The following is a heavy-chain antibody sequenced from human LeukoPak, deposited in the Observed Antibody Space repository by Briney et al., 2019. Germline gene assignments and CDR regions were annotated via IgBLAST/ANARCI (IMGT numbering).Heavy chain of an antibody. CDR3: ARDGIVGATNGFDY. CDR2: ISSSSDYI. V-gene: IGHV3-21*01. CDR1: GFTFSSST. J-gene: IGHJ4*02. D-gene: IGHD1-26*01. Sequence: PGGSLRLSCAASGFTFSSSTMNWVRRAPGKGLEWVSSISSSSDYIYYADSVKGRFTISRDNAKNSLYLQMNSLRAEDTAVYYCARDGIVGATNGFDYWGQGTLVTVSS.